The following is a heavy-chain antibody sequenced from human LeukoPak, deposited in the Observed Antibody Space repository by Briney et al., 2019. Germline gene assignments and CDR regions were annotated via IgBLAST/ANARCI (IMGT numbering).Heavy chain of an antibody. D-gene: IGHD4-17*01. Sequence: GGSLRLSCAASGFTFSSYPMNWVRQAPGKGLEWVSSIGSSSTYTYYADSVKGRFTISRDNAKHSLFLQMNSLRVEDTAVYYCARRYGDYGRYFDYWGQGALVTVSS. V-gene: IGHV3-21*01. CDR1: GFTFSSYP. CDR3: ARRYGDYGRYFDY. J-gene: IGHJ4*02. CDR2: IGSSSTYT.